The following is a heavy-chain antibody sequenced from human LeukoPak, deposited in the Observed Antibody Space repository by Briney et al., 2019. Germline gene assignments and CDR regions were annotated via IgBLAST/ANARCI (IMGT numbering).Heavy chain of an antibody. J-gene: IGHJ4*02. V-gene: IGHV3-15*05. CDR2: IKSNPDGGTA. CDR3: TTLSYDVHY. D-gene: IGHD3-3*01. Sequence: GGSLRLSCAASGFIFHNAWMTWVRQAPGKGLEWVGRIKSNPDGGTADYAAPVKGRFIISRDDSKNTLYLQLNSLKTEDTAVYYCTTLSYDVHYWGQGNLVTVSS. CDR1: GFIFHNAW.